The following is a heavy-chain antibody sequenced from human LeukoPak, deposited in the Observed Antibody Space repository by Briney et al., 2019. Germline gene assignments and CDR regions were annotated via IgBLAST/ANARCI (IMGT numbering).Heavy chain of an antibody. Sequence: PSETLSLTCTVSGGSISSYYWSWIRQPPGKGLEWIGYIYYSGSTNYNPSLKSRVTISVDTSKNQFSLKLSSVTAADTAVYYCARDDYGDYGAFDIWGQGTMVTVSS. CDR2: IYYSGST. V-gene: IGHV4-59*12. J-gene: IGHJ3*02. CDR3: ARDDYGDYGAFDI. CDR1: GGSISSYY. D-gene: IGHD4-17*01.